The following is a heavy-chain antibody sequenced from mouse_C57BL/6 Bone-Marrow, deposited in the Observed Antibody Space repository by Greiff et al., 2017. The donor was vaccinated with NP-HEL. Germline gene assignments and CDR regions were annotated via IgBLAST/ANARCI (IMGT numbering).Heavy chain of an antibody. D-gene: IGHD4-1*01. V-gene: IGHV6-3*01. J-gene: IGHJ2*01. CDR1: GFTFSNYW. CDR2: IRLKSDNYAT. Sequence: EVQGVESGGGLVQPGGSMKLSCVASGFTFSNYWMNWVRQSPEKGLEWVAQIRLKSDNYATHYAESVKGRFTISRDESKSSVYLQMNNLRAEDTRIYYCTVRNWDGYWGQGTTLTVSS. CDR3: TVRNWDGY.